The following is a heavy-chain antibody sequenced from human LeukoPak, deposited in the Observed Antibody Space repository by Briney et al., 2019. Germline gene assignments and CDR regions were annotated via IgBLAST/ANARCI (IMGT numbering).Heavy chain of an antibody. CDR2: IYSSGST. V-gene: IGHV4-4*07. CDR1: GGSIRSYY. J-gene: IGHJ4*02. Sequence: SETLSLTCTVSGGSIRSYYWSWIRQPAGKGLEWIGRIYSSGSTNYNPSLESRVTMSVDTSKNQLSLNLSSVTAADTAVYYCARAPHFFDISGSRYYFDYWGQGTLVTVSS. D-gene: IGHD3-22*01. CDR3: ARAPHFFDISGSRYYFDY.